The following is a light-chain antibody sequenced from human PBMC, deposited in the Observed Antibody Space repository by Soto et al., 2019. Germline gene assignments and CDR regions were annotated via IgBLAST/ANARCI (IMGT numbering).Light chain of an antibody. CDR3: QQYNSYSRT. CDR1: QSINNW. V-gene: IGKV1-5*03. Sequence: DIQMTQSPSTLSASVGDRVTVACRASQSINNWLAWYQQKPGKAPKLLIYKASTLESGVPSRFSGGGSGTEFTLTISSLQPDDFATYYCQQYNSYSRTFGQGTKVDIK. J-gene: IGKJ1*01. CDR2: KAS.